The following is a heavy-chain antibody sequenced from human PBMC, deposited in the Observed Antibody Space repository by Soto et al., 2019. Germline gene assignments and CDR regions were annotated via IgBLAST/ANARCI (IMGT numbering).Heavy chain of an antibody. J-gene: IGHJ5*02. V-gene: IGHV3-30*18. CDR3: AKGILRLNGFDP. CDR1: GFTFSSYG. CDR2: ISYDGSNK. Sequence: QVQLVESGGGVVQPGRSLRLSCAASGFTFSSYGMHWVRQAPGKGLEWVAVISYDGSNKYYADSVKGRFTISRDNSKNTPYLQMNSLRAEDTAVYYCAKGILRLNGFDPWGQGSLVTVSS. D-gene: IGHD1-26*01.